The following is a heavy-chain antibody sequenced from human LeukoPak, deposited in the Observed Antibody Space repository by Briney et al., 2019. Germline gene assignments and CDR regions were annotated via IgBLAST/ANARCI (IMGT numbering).Heavy chain of an antibody. CDR2: MNPNSGNT. V-gene: IGHV1-8*01. CDR3: ARGGTMVYYYYGMDV. J-gene: IGHJ6*02. Sequence: ASVKVSCKASGYTFTSYDINWVRQAPGQGLEWMGWMNPNSGNTGYAQKFQGRVTMTRNTSISTAYMELSSLRSEDTAVYYCARGGTMVYYYYGMDVWGQGTTVTVSS. CDR1: GYTFTSYD. D-gene: IGHD3-10*01.